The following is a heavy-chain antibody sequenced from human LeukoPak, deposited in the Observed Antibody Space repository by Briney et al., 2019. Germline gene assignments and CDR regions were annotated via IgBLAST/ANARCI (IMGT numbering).Heavy chain of an antibody. D-gene: IGHD1-1*01. Sequence: GESLKISGKGSGSSFTSYWIGWVRQLPGKGLEWMGIIYPGDSDTRYSPSFQGQVTISADKSISTAYLQWSSLKASDTAMYYCARLHQGTGTTGAFDIWGQGTMVTVSS. CDR3: ARLHQGTGTTGAFDI. V-gene: IGHV5-51*01. CDR1: GSSFTSYW. J-gene: IGHJ3*02. CDR2: IYPGDSDT.